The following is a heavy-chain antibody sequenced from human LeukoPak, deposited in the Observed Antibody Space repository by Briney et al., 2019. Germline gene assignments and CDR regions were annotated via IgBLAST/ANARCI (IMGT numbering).Heavy chain of an antibody. V-gene: IGHV1-2*04. D-gene: IGHD6-13*01. Sequence: ASVKVSCKASGYTFTYYYIHWMRQAPGQGLEWMGWINPNSGGTNYAQKFQGWVTMTRDTSISTAYMELSRLRSDDTAVYYCAGGGIYSSSWYGFTDAFDIWGQGSMVTVSS. J-gene: IGHJ3*02. CDR2: INPNSGGT. CDR1: GYTFTYYY. CDR3: AGGGIYSSSWYGFTDAFDI.